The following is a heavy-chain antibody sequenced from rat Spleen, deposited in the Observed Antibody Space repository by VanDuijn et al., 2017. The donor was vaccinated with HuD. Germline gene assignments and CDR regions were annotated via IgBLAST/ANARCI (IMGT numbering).Heavy chain of an antibody. J-gene: IGHJ4*01. V-gene: IGHV3-3*01. Sequence: VQLQESGPGLVKASQSFSLTCSVTAYSILSSYRWNWIRKFPGVKLEWMGHINSAGTTNHNPTLKSRISITRDTSKNRFFLQVTSVNSEDTASYYCARSRYNNYVMDDWGQGVSVTVAA. CDR1: AYSILSSYR. CDR3: ARSRYNNYVMDD. CDR2: INSAGTT. D-gene: IGHD1-4*01.